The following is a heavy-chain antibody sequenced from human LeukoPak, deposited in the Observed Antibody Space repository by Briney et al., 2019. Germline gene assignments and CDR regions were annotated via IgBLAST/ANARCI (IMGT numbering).Heavy chain of an antibody. CDR1: GFTFDDYT. J-gene: IGHJ2*01. D-gene: IGHD2-2*02. CDR2: ISWDGDNT. CDR3: ARIPKGSRVVVPAALRASWYFDV. V-gene: IGHV3-43*01. Sequence: GGSLRLSCAASGFTFDDYTMSWVRQAPGKGLEWVALISWDGDNTYYADSVKGRFTISRDNAKNSLYLQMNSLRAGDTAFYYCARIPKGSRVVVPAALRASWYFDVWGRGTLVTVSS.